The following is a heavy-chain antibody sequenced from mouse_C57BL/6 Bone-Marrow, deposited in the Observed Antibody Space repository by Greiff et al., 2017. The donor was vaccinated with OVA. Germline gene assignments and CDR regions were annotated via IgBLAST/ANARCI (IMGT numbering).Heavy chain of an antibody. D-gene: IGHD2-1*01. Sequence: DVHLVESGGDLVKPGGSLKLSCAASGFTFSSYGMSWVRQTPDKRLEWVATISSGGSYTYYPDSVKGRFTISRDNAKNTLYLQMSSRKSEDTAMYYCARQIYSFAYWGQGTLVTVSA. V-gene: IGHV5-6*01. CDR2: ISSGGSYT. J-gene: IGHJ3*01. CDR3: ARQIYSFAY. CDR1: GFTFSSYG.